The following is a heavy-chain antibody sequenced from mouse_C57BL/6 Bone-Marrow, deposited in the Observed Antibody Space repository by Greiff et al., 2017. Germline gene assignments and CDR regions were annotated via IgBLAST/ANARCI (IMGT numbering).Heavy chain of an antibody. Sequence: EVQLVESGGGLVKPGGSLKLSCAASGFTFSDYGMHWVRQAPEKGLEWGAYISSGSSTIYYADTVKGRFTISRDNAKNTLFLQMTSLRSEDTAMYYCARPHYGSSYYFDYWGQGTTLTVSS. CDR1: GFTFSDYG. J-gene: IGHJ2*01. CDR2: ISSGSSTI. V-gene: IGHV5-17*01. CDR3: ARPHYGSSYYFDY. D-gene: IGHD1-1*01.